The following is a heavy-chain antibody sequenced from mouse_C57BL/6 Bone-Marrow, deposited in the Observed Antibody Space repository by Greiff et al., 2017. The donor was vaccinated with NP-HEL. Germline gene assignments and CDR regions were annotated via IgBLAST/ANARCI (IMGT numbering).Heavy chain of an antibody. CDR1: GYTFTSYW. CDR2: IDPSDSET. V-gene: IGHV1-52*01. J-gene: IGHJ2*01. CDR3: ARSIYYDYEDY. Sequence: QVQLKQPGAELVRPGSSVKLSCKASGYTFTSYWMHWVKQRPIQGLEWIGNIDPSDSETHYNQKFKDKATLTVDKSSSTAYMQLSSLTSEDSAVHYCARSIYYDYEDYWGQGTTLTVSS. D-gene: IGHD2-4*01.